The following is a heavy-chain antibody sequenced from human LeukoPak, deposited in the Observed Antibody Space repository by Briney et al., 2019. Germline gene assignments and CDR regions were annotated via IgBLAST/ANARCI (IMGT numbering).Heavy chain of an antibody. CDR2: ISWNSGSI. D-gene: IGHD5-12*01. CDR3: ARDGGGYDFDP. J-gene: IGHJ5*02. Sequence: GGSLRLSCAASGFTFDDYAMHWVRQAPGKGLEWVSGISWNSGSIGYADSVKGRFTISRDNAKNSLYLQMNSLRAEDTALYYCARDGGGYDFDPWGQGTLVTVSS. V-gene: IGHV3-9*01. CDR1: GFTFDDYA.